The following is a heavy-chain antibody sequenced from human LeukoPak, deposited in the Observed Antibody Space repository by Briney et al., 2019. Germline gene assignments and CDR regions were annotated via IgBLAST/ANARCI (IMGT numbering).Heavy chain of an antibody. V-gene: IGHV3-21*04. J-gene: IGHJ4*02. D-gene: IGHD3-10*01. Sequence: GSLRLSCAASGFTFSSYSMNWVRQAPGKGLEWVSSISSSSSYIYYADSVKGRFTISRDNAKNSLYLQMNSLRAEDTALYYCAKDMRAMVGGDFDYWGQGTLVTVFS. CDR2: ISSSSSYI. CDR3: AKDMRAMVGGDFDY. CDR1: GFTFSSYS.